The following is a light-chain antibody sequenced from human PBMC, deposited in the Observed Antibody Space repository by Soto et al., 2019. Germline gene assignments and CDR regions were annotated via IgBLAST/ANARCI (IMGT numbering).Light chain of an antibody. CDR3: TSFTSSSTQV. J-gene: IGLJ1*01. CDR2: EVS. V-gene: IGLV2-14*01. CDR1: SGDVDAFDY. Sequence: QSALTQPASVSGSPGQSITISCTGTSGDVDAFDYVSWYQQHPGKAPKLMIFEVSDRPSGVSDRFSGSKSGSTASLTISGLQAEDEADCFCTSFTSSSTQVFGTGTKVTVL.